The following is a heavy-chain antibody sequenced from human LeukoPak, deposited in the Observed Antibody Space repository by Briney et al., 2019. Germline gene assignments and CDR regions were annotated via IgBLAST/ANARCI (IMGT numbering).Heavy chain of an antibody. V-gene: IGHV3-15*01. Sequence: PGGSLRLSCAASGFTFSNAWMSWVRQAPGKGLEWVGRIKSKTDGGTTDYAAPVKGRFTISRDDSKNTLYLQMNSLKTEDTAVYYCTTDPDYGVPLDYWGQGTLVTVSS. D-gene: IGHD4-17*01. CDR2: IKSKTDGGTT. CDR3: TTDPDYGVPLDY. J-gene: IGHJ4*02. CDR1: GFTFSNAW.